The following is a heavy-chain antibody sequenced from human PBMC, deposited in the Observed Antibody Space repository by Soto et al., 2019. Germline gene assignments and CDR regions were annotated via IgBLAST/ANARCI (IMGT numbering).Heavy chain of an antibody. V-gene: IGHV3-53*01. J-gene: IGHJ6*02. CDR2: IYSGGTT. Sequence: VQLVESGGGLIQPGGSLRLSCAASGFTVSTNYMSWVRQAPGKGLEWVSVIYSGGTTYFADSVKGRFTISRDNSKHTLYLQMSSLRAEDTAVYYCARAASYYGMDVWGQGTTLTVS. CDR3: ARAASYYGMDV. CDR1: GFTVSTNY.